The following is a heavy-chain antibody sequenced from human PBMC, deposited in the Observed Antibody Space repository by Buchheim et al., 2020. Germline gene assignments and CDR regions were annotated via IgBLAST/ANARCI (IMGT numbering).Heavy chain of an antibody. D-gene: IGHD7-27*01. CDR3: ATWAFYHGVDV. V-gene: IGHV3-48*02. J-gene: IGHJ6*02. CDR1: GFTFSSYS. Sequence: EVQLVESGGGLVQPGGSLRLSCAASGFTFSSYSMNWVRQAPGKGLEWLSHIRSGSTAMYYTDSVRGRFTISRDDAKNSLYLQMDSLRDDDTAVYFCATWAFYHGVDVWGQGT. CDR2: IRSGSTAM.